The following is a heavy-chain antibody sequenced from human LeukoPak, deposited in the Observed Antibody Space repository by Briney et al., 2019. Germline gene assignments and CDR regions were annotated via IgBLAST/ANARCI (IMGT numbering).Heavy chain of an antibody. CDR2: INPYSGGT. D-gene: IGHD6-19*01. Sequence: GASVKVSCKASGYSFTGYYMHWVRQAPGQGLEWMGWINPYSGGTNYSQKFQGRVTMTRDTSISTAYMELSRLRSDDTAVYYCAREAVAGTRDFDYWGQGTLVTASS. V-gene: IGHV1-2*02. J-gene: IGHJ4*02. CDR3: AREAVAGTRDFDY. CDR1: GYSFTGYY.